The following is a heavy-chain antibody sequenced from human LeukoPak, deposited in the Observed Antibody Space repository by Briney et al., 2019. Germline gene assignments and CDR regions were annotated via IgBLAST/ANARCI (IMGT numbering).Heavy chain of an antibody. V-gene: IGHV4-39*01. Sequence: SETLSLTCTVSGASISRSVYFWGWIRKPPGKGLEWIGSIYYSGSTYYSPSLKGRVTISVDTSKNQFSLKLNSVTAADTAVYYCARSSEYGDPFNYWGQGTLVTVSS. D-gene: IGHD4-17*01. CDR2: IYYSGST. CDR3: ARSSEYGDPFNY. J-gene: IGHJ4*02. CDR1: GASISRSVYF.